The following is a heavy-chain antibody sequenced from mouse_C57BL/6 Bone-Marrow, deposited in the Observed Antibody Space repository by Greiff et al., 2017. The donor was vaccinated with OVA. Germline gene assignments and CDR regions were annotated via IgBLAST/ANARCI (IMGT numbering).Heavy chain of an antibody. CDR3: ARDYGSSYNFDY. CDR1: GFTFSSYG. D-gene: IGHD1-1*01. Sequence: EVKLMESGGDLVKPGGSLKLSCAASGFTFSSYGMSWVRQTPDKRLEWVATISSGGSYTYYPDSVKGRFTNSRDNAKNTLYLQMSSLKSEDTAMYYCARDYGSSYNFDYWGQGTTLTVSS. J-gene: IGHJ2*01. V-gene: IGHV5-6*01. CDR2: ISSGGSYT.